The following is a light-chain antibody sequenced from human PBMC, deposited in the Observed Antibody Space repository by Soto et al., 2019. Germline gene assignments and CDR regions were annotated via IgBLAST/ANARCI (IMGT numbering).Light chain of an antibody. CDR3: QQRSN. Sequence: DIVLTQSPVTLSVSPGERATLSCRASQNVRDNLAWYQQKPGQAPRLLIYDASNRATGIPARFSGSGSGTDFTLTISSLEPEDFAVYYCQQRSNFGPGTKVDIK. CDR2: DAS. V-gene: IGKV3-11*01. J-gene: IGKJ3*01. CDR1: QNVRDN.